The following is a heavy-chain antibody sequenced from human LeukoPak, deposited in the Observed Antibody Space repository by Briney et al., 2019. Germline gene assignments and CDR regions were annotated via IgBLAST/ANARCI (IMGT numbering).Heavy chain of an antibody. D-gene: IGHD3-10*01. J-gene: IGHJ6*02. CDR2: SGSS. V-gene: IGHV4-59*01. CDR3: ARTRRHYYGSGKNLTPWPAGLDV. Sequence: SETLSLTCTVSDDSFSRYYWTWIRQPPGKGLEWIGYSGSSDYNPSLKSRVTISTDTSKRHLSLTLSSVTAADTAVYYCARTRRHYYGSGKNLTPWPAGLDVWGQGTTVTVS. CDR1: DDSFSRYY.